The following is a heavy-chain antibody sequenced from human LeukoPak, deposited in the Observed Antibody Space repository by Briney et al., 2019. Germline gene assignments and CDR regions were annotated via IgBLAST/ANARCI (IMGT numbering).Heavy chain of an antibody. CDR2: ISGSGGST. CDR3: AKGGTTVTTRPNWFDP. Sequence: GGSLRLSCAASGFTFSSYAMSWVRQAPGKGLEWVSAISGSGGSTYYADSVKGRFTISRDSSKNTLYLQMNSLRAEDTAVYYCAKGGTTVTTRPNWFDPWGPGTLVTVSS. CDR1: GFTFSSYA. J-gene: IGHJ5*02. V-gene: IGHV3-23*01. D-gene: IGHD4-17*01.